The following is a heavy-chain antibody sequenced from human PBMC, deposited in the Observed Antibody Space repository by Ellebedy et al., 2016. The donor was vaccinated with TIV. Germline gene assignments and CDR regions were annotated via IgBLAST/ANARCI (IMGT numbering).Heavy chain of an antibody. Sequence: GGSLRLSCAASGFAVSSNFMSWVRQAPGEGLEWVSVLYGGSDNTFYADSVKGRFTISRDNSKNTVYLQMNSLRVEDTAVYYCATYSSSRGWFDPWGQGTLVTVSS. V-gene: IGHV3-53*05. CDR1: GFAVSSNF. D-gene: IGHD4-11*01. J-gene: IGHJ5*02. CDR3: ATYSSSRGWFDP. CDR2: LYGGSDNT.